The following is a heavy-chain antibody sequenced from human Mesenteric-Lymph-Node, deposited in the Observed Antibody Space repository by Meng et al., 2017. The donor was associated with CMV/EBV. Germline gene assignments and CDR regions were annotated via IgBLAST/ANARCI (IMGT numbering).Heavy chain of an antibody. D-gene: IGHD3-10*01. CDR3: ARQIVVAGVITTNEAFDV. V-gene: IGHV5-51*01. J-gene: IGHJ3*01. CDR1: GYSFTSYW. CDR2: IYPGDSDT. Sequence: GESLKISCKGSGYSFTSYWIGWVRQMPGKGLEWMGIIYPGDSDTRYSPSFQGQVTISADKSTTTASLQWSSLKASDTATYYCARQIVVAGVITTNEAFDVWGPGTMVTVSS.